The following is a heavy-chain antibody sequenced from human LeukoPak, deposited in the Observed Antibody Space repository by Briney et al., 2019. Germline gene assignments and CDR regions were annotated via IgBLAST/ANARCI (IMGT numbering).Heavy chain of an antibody. CDR1: GYTFSDNY. V-gene: IGHV1-2*02. Sequence: ASVKVSCKASGYTFSDNYLHWVRQAPGQGLEWMGWINPNSGGTNYAQKFQGRVTMTRDMSISTAYMELSRLRSDDTAVYYCTRDMAQTGDPFDYWGQGTLVTVSS. CDR2: INPNSGGT. J-gene: IGHJ4*02. CDR3: TRDMAQTGDPFDY. D-gene: IGHD7-27*01.